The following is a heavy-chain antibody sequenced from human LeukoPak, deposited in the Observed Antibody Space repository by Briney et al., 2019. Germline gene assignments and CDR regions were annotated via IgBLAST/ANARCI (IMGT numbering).Heavy chain of an antibody. V-gene: IGHV3-30*02. CDR1: GFTFSSYG. J-gene: IGHJ6*02. CDR2: IWYDGSNK. Sequence: GGSLRLSCAASGFTFSSYGMHWVRQAPGKGLEWVAVIWYDGSNKYYADSVKGRFTISRDNSKNTLYLQMNSLRAEDTAVYYCAKGTSPYYYYYGMDVWGQGTTVTVSS. CDR3: AKGTSPYYYYYGMDV.